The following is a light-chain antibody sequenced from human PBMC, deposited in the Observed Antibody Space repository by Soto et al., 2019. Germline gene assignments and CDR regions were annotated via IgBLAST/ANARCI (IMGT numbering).Light chain of an antibody. CDR1: QTVRNNY. CDR3: QQFSSYRLA. Sequence: EFVLTQSPGTLSLSPGERATLSCRASQTVRNNYLAWYQQKPGQAPRLLIYDASSRATGIPDRFSGGGSGTDFDISIRRLEPDDFALYSCQQFSSYRLALGGETKMAI. CDR2: DAS. V-gene: IGKV3-20*01. J-gene: IGKJ4*01.